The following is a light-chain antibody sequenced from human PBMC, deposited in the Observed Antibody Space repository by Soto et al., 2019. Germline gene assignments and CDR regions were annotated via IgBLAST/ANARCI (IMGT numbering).Light chain of an antibody. V-gene: IGKV1-5*03. CDR2: KAS. Sequence: DIQMTQSPSTLSASVEDRVTITCRASQSIGDLLAWYQQKPGEAPKLLIYKASYLESGVPSRFSGSGSRTEFTLTISSLQPEDLATYYCQHYSAFSVTFGQGTKVEIK. J-gene: IGKJ1*01. CDR1: QSIGDL. CDR3: QHYSAFSVT.